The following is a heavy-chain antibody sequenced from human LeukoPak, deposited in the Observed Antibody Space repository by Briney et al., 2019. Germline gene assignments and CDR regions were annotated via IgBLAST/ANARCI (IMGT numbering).Heavy chain of an antibody. CDR1: GFTFSSYG. V-gene: IGHV3-33*01. J-gene: IGHJ4*02. Sequence: GGSLRLSCAASGFTFSSYGMHRVRQAPGKGLEWVAMIWYDGSNTYYADSVKGRFTISRDNSKNMLFLQMDSLRAEDTAVYYCARDRSTTHFDYWGQGTLVTVSS. CDR3: ARDRSTTHFDY. D-gene: IGHD5/OR15-5a*01. CDR2: IWYDGSNT.